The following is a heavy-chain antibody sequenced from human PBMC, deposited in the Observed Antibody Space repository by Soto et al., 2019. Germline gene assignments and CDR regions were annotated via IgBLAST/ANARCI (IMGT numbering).Heavy chain of an antibody. CDR2: IYYSGST. CDR1: GGSISSYY. V-gene: IGHV4-59*08. J-gene: IGHJ6*03. CDR3: ARLLKTRRTLYDSSRGYYYYYYMEV. Sequence: SETLSLTCTVSGGSISSYYWSWIRQPPGKGLEWIGYIYYSGSTNYNPSLKSRVTISVDTSKNQFSLKLSSVTAADTAVYYCARLLKTRRTLYDSSRGYYYYYYMEVWGKGTTVTVSS. D-gene: IGHD6-13*01.